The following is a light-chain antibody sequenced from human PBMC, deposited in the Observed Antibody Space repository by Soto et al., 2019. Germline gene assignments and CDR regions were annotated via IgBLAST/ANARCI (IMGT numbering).Light chain of an antibody. V-gene: IGKV1-5*01. J-gene: IGKJ1*01. CDR2: DAS. CDR3: QQYYSTPRT. CDR1: QSISSW. Sequence: DIQMTRSPSTLSASVGDRVTITCRASQSISSWLAWYQQKPGKAPKLLIYDASNLQSGVPSRFSGSGSGTDFTLTISSLQAEDVAVYYCQQYYSTPRTFGQGTKVDIK.